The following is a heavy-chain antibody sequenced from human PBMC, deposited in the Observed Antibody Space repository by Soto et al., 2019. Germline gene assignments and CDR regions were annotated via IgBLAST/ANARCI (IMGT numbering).Heavy chain of an antibody. CDR1: GYTFTIYY. D-gene: IGHD6-19*01. Sequence: GASVNLSCKAAGYTFTIYYMHWVRQAPRQGLEWMGIINPSGGSTSYAQKFQGRVTMTRDTSTSTVYMELSSLRSEDTAVYYCARDRTPNSSGWYNWFDPWGQGTLVTVSS. V-gene: IGHV1-46*03. CDR2: INPSGGST. CDR3: ARDRTPNSSGWYNWFDP. J-gene: IGHJ5*02.